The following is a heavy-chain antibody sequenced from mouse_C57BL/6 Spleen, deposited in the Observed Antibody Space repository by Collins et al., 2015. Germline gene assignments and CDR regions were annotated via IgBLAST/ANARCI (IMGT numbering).Heavy chain of an antibody. V-gene: IGHV3-2*02. CDR3: ARRETWFAY. CDR1: GYSITSDYA. CDR2: ISYSGST. J-gene: IGHJ3*01. Sequence: DVQLQESGPGLVKPSQSLSLTCTVTGYSITSDYAWNWIRQFPGNKLEWMGYISYSGSTSYNPSLKSRISITRDTSKNQFFLQLNSVTTEDTATYYCARRETWFAYWGQGTLVTVSA.